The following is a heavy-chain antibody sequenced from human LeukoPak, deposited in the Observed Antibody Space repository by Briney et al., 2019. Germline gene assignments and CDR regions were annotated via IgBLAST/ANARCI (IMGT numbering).Heavy chain of an antibody. J-gene: IGHJ3*02. V-gene: IGHV1-18*01. Sequence: ASVKVSCKASGYTFTSYGISWVRQAPGQGLEWMGWISAYYGNTNYAQKLQGRVTMTTDTSTSTAYMELRSLRSDDTAVYYCARSFLAYDSSAYSHEYAFDIWGQGTMVTVSS. CDR3: ARSFLAYDSSAYSHEYAFDI. CDR2: ISAYYGNT. D-gene: IGHD3-22*01. CDR1: GYTFTSYG.